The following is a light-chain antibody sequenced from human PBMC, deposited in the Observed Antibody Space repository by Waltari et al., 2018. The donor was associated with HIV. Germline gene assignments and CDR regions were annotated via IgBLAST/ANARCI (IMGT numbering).Light chain of an antibody. CDR2: SNN. J-gene: IGLJ3*02. CDR1: SSSIGSNT. CDR3: AAWDDSLNGFWV. Sequence: QSVLTQPPSASGPPGQRVTISCSGSSSSIGSNTVNWSQPLPGTAPKLLIYSNNQRPSGVPDRFSGSKSGTSASLAISGLQSEDEADYYCAAWDDSLNGFWVFGGGTKLTVL. V-gene: IGLV1-44*01.